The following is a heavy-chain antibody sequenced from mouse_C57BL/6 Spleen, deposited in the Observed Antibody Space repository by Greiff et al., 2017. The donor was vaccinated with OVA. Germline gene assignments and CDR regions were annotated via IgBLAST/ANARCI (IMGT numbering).Heavy chain of an antibody. CDR1: GYTFTGYW. Sequence: QVQLQQSGAELMKPGASVKLSCKATGYTFTGYWIEWVKQRPGHGLEWIGEILPGGGSTNYNEKFKGKATFTADTSSNTAYMQLSSLTTEDSAIYYGARGGRLGDPAWFAYWGQGTLVTVSA. CDR2: ILPGGGST. CDR3: ARGGRLGDPAWFAY. D-gene: IGHD1-1*01. V-gene: IGHV1-9*01. J-gene: IGHJ3*01.